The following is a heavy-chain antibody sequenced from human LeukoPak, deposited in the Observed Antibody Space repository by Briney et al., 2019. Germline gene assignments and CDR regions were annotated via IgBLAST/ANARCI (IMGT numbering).Heavy chain of an antibody. CDR1: GYTFTSYD. CDR2: MNPNSGNP. CDR3: ARTTEGRYTYDSFYYYYMDV. V-gene: IGHV1-8*03. D-gene: IGHD5-18*01. J-gene: IGHJ6*03. Sequence: ASVKVSCKASGYTFTSYDINWVRQATGKGLEWMGWMNPNSGNPGYAQNFQGRVTNTSNTAISTAYMELSSLRSEDTAVYYCARTTEGRYTYDSFYYYYMDVWGKGTTVTISS.